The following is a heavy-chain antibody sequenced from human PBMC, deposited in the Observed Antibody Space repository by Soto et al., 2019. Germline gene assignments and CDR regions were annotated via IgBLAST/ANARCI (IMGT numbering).Heavy chain of an antibody. V-gene: IGHV2-5*02. J-gene: IGHJ4*02. D-gene: IGHD3-16*01. CDR1: GFSLSTSGVG. CDR3: APRRRGSYFDY. CDR2: IYWDDDK. Sequence: QITLKESGPTLVKPTQTLTLTCTFSGFSLSTSGVGVGWIRQPPGKALEWLALIYWDDDKRYSPSLKSRLTIHKDTSKNPVVLKMTNMDPVDTATYFCAPRRRGSYFDYWGQGTLVTVSS.